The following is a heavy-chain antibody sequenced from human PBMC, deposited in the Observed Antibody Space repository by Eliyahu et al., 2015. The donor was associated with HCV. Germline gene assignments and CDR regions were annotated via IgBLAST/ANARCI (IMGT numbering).Heavy chain of an antibody. J-gene: IGHJ4*02. D-gene: IGHD2-21*02. CDR3: AKGGGGDHGN. V-gene: IGHV3-53*01. CDR2: VNEDFTT. Sequence: PGKGLEWVSVVNEDFTTYYADSVKGRFSISRDNSRNTLYLQMNSLRLEDTAIYYCAKGGGGDHGNWGQGTLVTVSS.